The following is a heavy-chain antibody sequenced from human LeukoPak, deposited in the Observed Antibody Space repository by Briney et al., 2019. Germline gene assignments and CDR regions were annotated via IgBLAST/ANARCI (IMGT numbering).Heavy chain of an antibody. CDR1: GGSISSGSYY. CDR2: IYTSGNT. D-gene: IGHD3-3*01. Sequence: PSQTLSLTCTVYGGSISSGSYYWSWIRQPAGKGLEWIGRIYTSGNTNYNPSLKSRVTISVDTAKNQFSRKLSSVTAADTAVYYCARGAYDFWSGDASGAFDIWGQGTMVTVSS. J-gene: IGHJ3*02. V-gene: IGHV4-61*02. CDR3: ARGAYDFWSGDASGAFDI.